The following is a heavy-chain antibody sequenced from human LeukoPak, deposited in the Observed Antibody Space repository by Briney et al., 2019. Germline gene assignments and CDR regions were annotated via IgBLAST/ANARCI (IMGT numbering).Heavy chain of an antibody. CDR1: GFTFGSNA. D-gene: IGHD3-22*01. Sequence: GGSLRLSCAASGFTFGSNAMSWVRQAPGKGLEWVSSISSSSSYIYYADSVKGRFTISRDNAKNTLYLQMNSLRAEDTAVYYCARRNYDSSVRGPNWFDPWGQGTLVTVSS. V-gene: IGHV3-21*01. J-gene: IGHJ5*02. CDR2: ISSSSSYI. CDR3: ARRNYDSSVRGPNWFDP.